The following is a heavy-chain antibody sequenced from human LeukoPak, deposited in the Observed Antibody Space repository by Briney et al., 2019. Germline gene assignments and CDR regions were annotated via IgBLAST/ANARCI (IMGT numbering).Heavy chain of an antibody. J-gene: IGHJ6*04. CDR2: IIPIFGTA. Sequence: ASVKVSCKASGGTFSSYAISWVRQAPGQGLEWMGGIIPIFGTANYAQKLQGRVTITADESTSTAYMELSSLRSEDTAVYYCARDGEYYYGSGSSAPPMDVWGKGTTVTVSS. CDR1: GGTFSSYA. V-gene: IGHV1-69*13. CDR3: ARDGEYYYGSGSSAPPMDV. D-gene: IGHD3-10*01.